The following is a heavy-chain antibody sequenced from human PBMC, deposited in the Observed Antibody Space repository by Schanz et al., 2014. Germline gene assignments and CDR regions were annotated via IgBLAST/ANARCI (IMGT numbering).Heavy chain of an antibody. CDR1: GFTFNYVW. D-gene: IGHD6-13*01. Sequence: EVQLVESGGGLISPGGSLRLSCVASGFTFNYVWMSWVRQAPGKGLEWVAAINQAASVQYYVDSVKGRFTISRDDAKNSHYLQMNSLRVEDTAVFYCVKIGYTHWSLDDWGQGILVTVSS. CDR3: VKIGYTHWSLDD. V-gene: IGHV3-7*01. J-gene: IGHJ4*02. CDR2: INQAASVQ.